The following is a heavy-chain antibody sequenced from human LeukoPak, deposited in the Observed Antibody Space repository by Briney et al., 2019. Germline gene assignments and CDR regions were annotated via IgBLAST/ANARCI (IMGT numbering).Heavy chain of an antibody. V-gene: IGHV3-21*01. Sequence: GGSLRLSCAASGFTFSSYSMNWVRQAPGKGLEWVSSISSSSSYIYYADSVKGRFTISKDNAKDSLYLQMNSLRAEDTAVYYCARAQVGYNWFDPWGPGTLVTVSS. D-gene: IGHD1-26*01. CDR1: GFTFSSYS. CDR3: ARAQVGYNWFDP. CDR2: ISSSSSYI. J-gene: IGHJ5*02.